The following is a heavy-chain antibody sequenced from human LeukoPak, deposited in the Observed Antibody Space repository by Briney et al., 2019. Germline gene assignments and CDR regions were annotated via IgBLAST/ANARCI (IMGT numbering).Heavy chain of an antibody. V-gene: IGHV3-74*01. J-gene: IGHJ4*02. CDR1: GFIFSSYW. CDR2: INTDGSST. Sequence: GGSLRLSCAASGFIFSSYWMHWVRHAPGKGLAWVSRINTDGSSTSYADSVKGRFTISRDNAKNTLYLQMNTLRSEDTAVYYCAKDGLKLQKYYFDYWGQGTLVTVSS. D-gene: IGHD1-26*01. CDR3: AKDGLKLQKYYFDY.